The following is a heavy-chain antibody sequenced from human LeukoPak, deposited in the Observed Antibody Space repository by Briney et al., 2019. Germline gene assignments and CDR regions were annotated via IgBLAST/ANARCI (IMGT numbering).Heavy chain of an antibody. CDR3: AREGVHPHSFDY. Sequence: GRSLRLSCAASGFTFSDYYMSWIRQPPGKGLEWVSYISSSGSTIYYADSVKGRFTISRDNAKNSLYLQMNSLSAEDTAVYYCAREGVHPHSFDYWGEGSLVTVCS. D-gene: IGHD2-8*01. J-gene: IGHJ4*02. CDR2: ISSSGSTI. CDR1: GFTFSDYY. V-gene: IGHV3-11*01.